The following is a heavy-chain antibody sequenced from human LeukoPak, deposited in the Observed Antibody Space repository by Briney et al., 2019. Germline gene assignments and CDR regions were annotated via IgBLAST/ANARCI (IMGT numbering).Heavy chain of an antibody. D-gene: IGHD3-10*01. V-gene: IGHV4-59*01. CDR2: IYYSGST. Sequence: SETLSLTCTVSGGSLSSYYWSWLRQPPGKGLEWIGYIYYSGSTNYNPSLKCRVTISVDTSKNQFSLKLSSVTAADTAVYYCARLTYGSGSYYKPKFDYWGQGTLVTVSS. J-gene: IGHJ4*02. CDR1: GGSLSSYY. CDR3: ARLTYGSGSYYKPKFDY.